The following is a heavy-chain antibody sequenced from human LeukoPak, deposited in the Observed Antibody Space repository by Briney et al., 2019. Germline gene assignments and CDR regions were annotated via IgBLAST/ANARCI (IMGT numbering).Heavy chain of an antibody. CDR2: ISGSGGST. V-gene: IGHV3-23*01. J-gene: IGHJ4*02. D-gene: IGHD1-26*01. CDR3: ARDVVGATYFD. CDR1: GFTFSSYW. Sequence: GGSLRLSCAASGFTFSSYWMNWARQAPGKGLEWVSAISGSGGSTYYADSVKGRFTISRDNSKNTLYLQMNSLRAEDTAVYYCARDVVGATYFDWGQGTLVTVSS.